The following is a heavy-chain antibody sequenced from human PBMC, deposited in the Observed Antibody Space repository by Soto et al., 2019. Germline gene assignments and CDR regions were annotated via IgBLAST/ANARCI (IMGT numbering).Heavy chain of an antibody. V-gene: IGHV4-34*01. CDR2: VNHRGST. CDR3: ARVKYTNTQYYFDN. J-gene: IGHJ4*02. Sequence: SQTLSLTCAVYGGSFRDHYWSWVHQPPGKGLEWMGEVNHRGSTNYNPSLKSRVTIFLDTSRNQFSLNLRSVTAADMAVYYCARVKYTNTQYYFDNWGQGALVTVSS. D-gene: IGHD2-2*02. CDR1: GGSFRDHY.